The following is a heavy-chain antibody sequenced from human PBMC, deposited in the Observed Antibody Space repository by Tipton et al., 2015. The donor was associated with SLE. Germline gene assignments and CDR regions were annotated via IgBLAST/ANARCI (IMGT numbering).Heavy chain of an antibody. CDR1: GFTFRSYA. CDR3: ARDFGRAPRMPSTWLFND. V-gene: IGHV3-23*01. Sequence: SLRLSCRGSGFTFRSYAINWVRQTPGKGLEGVSGISGSGLSTYYADSVEGRFTISRDNSKEIVYLQMNSLRAEDTALYYCARDFGRAPRMPSTWLFNDWGQGTRVTVSS. D-gene: IGHD2/OR15-2a*01. CDR2: ISGSGLST. J-gene: IGHJ4*02.